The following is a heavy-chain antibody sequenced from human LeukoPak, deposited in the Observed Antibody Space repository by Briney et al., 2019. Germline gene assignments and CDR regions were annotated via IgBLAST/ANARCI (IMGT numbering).Heavy chain of an antibody. D-gene: IGHD5-12*01. CDR1: DSSIRGSS. CDR3: ARRHRGFPY. V-gene: IGHV4-59*07. J-gene: IGHJ4*01. Sequence: THTLSPTRAPIDSSIRGSSWSWIRQPPGKRLEWIGYISYSGSTDYNPSLKSRVTISIDTSRNQFSLKLTSVTAANTAVYYSARRHRGFPYCGHGTLVIVSS. CDR2: ISYSGST.